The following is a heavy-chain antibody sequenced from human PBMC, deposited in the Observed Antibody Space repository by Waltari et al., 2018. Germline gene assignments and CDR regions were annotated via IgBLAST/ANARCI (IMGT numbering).Heavy chain of an antibody. Sequence: QLQLQESGPGLVKPSETLSLTCTVSGGSISSSSYYWGWIRHPPGKGLEWIGSIYYSGSTYYNPSLKSRVTISVDTSKNQFSLKLSSVTAADTAVYYCARGTDDFWSGTYYFDYWGQGTLVTVSS. CDR3: ARGTDDFWSGTYYFDY. V-gene: IGHV4-39*07. CDR2: IYYSGST. D-gene: IGHD3-3*01. J-gene: IGHJ4*02. CDR1: GGSISSSSYY.